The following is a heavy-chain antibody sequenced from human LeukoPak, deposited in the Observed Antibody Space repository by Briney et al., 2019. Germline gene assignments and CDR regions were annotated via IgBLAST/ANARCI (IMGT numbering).Heavy chain of an antibody. J-gene: IGHJ6*02. Sequence: GGSLRLSCAASGFTFSNYWMNWVRQAPGRGLEWVANIKEDGSEKYYVDSVKGRFAISRDNAKNSVYLQMNSLRAEDTAVYYCARAMDVWGQGTTVIVSS. CDR2: IKEDGSEK. CDR3: ARAMDV. CDR1: GFTFSNYW. V-gene: IGHV3-7*03.